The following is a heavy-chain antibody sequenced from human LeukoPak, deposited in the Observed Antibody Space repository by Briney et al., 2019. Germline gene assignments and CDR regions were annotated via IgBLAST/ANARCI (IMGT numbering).Heavy chain of an antibody. CDR2: ISGSGGST. Sequence: GGSLRLSCAASGFTFSSYAMSWVRQAPGKGLEWVSAISGSGGSTYYADSVKGRFTISRYNSKNTLYLQMNSLRAEDTAVYYCAKVYLFNDYEGGYFDYWGQGTLVTVSS. V-gene: IGHV3-23*01. D-gene: IGHD4-17*01. J-gene: IGHJ4*02. CDR3: AKVYLFNDYEGGYFDY. CDR1: GFTFSSYA.